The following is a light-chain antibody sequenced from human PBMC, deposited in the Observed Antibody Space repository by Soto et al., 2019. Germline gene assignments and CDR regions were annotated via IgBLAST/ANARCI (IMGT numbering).Light chain of an antibody. Sequence: DIVMTQSPDSLAVSLGERATINCKSSQSVLYSSNNKNYLASYQQKPGQPPKLLIYWASTRESGVPDRFSGSGSETDFTLTISRLQAEDVAVYYREQYYITPPAFGQGTKVEIK. V-gene: IGKV4-1*01. CDR2: WAS. CDR1: QSVLYSSNNKNY. CDR3: EQYYITPPA. J-gene: IGKJ1*01.